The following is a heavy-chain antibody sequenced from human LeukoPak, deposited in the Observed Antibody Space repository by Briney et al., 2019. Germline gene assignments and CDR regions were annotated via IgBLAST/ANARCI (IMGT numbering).Heavy chain of an antibody. Sequence: GGSLRLSCAASGFTFSSYWMNWVRQAPGKWLEWVSSISSSSSYIYYADSVKGRFTISRDNAKNSLYLQMNSLRAEDTAVYYCARDSRPPRDYGDYGFDYWGQGTLVTVSS. V-gene: IGHV3-21*01. CDR2: ISSSSSYI. J-gene: IGHJ4*02. CDR3: ARDSRPPRDYGDYGFDY. CDR1: GFTFSSYW. D-gene: IGHD4-17*01.